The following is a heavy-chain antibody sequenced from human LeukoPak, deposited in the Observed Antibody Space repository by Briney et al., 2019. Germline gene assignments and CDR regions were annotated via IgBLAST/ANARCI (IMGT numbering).Heavy chain of an antibody. J-gene: IGHJ6*03. CDR2: INWNGGST. D-gene: IGHD3-22*01. CDR3: ARVHYYDSSGYYSDGADYYYYMDV. CDR1: GFTFDDYG. V-gene: IGHV3-20*04. Sequence: GGSLRLSCAASGFTFDDYGMSWVRQAPGKGLEWVSGINWNGGSTGYADSVKGRFTISRDNAKNSLYLQMNSLRAEDTALYYCARVHYYDSSGYYSDGADYYYYMDVWGKGTTVTVPS.